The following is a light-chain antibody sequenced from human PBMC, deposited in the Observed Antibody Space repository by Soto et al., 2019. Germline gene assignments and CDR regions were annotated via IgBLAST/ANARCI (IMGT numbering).Light chain of an antibody. CDR3: QQYDSVFT. Sequence: DIQMTQSPSSLSASVGDRVTITCQASQDINNYLNWYQQKPGKAPKLLIYGASNLETGVPSRFSGSGSGTEFTFTISSLQAEDIATYFCQQYDSVFTFGQGTRLEIK. V-gene: IGKV1-33*01. CDR1: QDINNY. CDR2: GAS. J-gene: IGKJ5*01.